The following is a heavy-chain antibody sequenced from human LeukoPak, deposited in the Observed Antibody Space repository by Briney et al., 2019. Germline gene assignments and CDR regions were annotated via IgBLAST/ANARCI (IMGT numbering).Heavy chain of an antibody. CDR1: GYTFTSYA. J-gene: IGHJ4*02. CDR2: INTNTGNP. V-gene: IGHV7-4-1*02. Sequence: ASVKVSCKASGYTFTSYAMNWVRQAPGQGLEWMGWINTNTGNPTYALGFTGRFVFSLDTSVSTAYLQISSLKAEDTAVYYCARLLPGIAVAGDFDYWGQGTLVTVSS. CDR3: ARLLPGIAVAGDFDY. D-gene: IGHD6-19*01.